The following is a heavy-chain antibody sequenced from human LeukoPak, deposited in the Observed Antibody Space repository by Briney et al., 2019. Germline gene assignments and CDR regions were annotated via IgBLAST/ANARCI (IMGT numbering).Heavy chain of an antibody. D-gene: IGHD2-15*01. J-gene: IGHJ5*02. CDR2: IIPIFGTA. V-gene: IGHV1-69*05. CDR3: ARGQELLLLTDGFAP. CDR1: GGTFSSYA. Sequence: ASVKVSCKASGGTFSSYAISWVRQAPGQGLEWMGGIIPIFGTANYAQKFQGRVTITTDESTSTAYMELSSLRSEDTAVYYCARGQELLLLTDGFAPWGQGPLVTVSS.